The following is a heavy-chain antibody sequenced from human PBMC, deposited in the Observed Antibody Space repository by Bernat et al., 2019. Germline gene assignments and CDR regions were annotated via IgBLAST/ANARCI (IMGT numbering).Heavy chain of an antibody. J-gene: IGHJ6*02. CDR3: ARDPRGWIAGTGTYYFGMDV. CDR2: IDPNSGDI. V-gene: IGHV1-2*04. D-gene: IGHD1-1*01. CDR1: GYTFSAYY. Sequence: QVQLVQSGAEVKKPGSSVKVSCKASGYTFSAYYIHWVRQAPGLGLEWMGWIDPNSGDINYAQKFQGWVTMTRDTGMSTVYLELSADDTAIYYCARDPRGWIAGTGTYYFGMDVWGQGTTVTVSS.